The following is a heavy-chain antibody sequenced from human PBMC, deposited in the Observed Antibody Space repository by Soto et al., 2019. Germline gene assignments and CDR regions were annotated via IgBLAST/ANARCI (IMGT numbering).Heavy chain of an antibody. CDR2: IIPIPDIT. CDR1: GGTFTRNI. CDR3: ARDRITTRGDAFDL. D-gene: IGHD3-3*01. J-gene: IGHJ3*01. V-gene: IGHV1-69*08. Sequence: QVQRVQPGPEVRKPGPSVRVSCRPPGGTFTRNIFSWLRQAPGQGLEWMGRIIPIPDITTYAQKFQGRVTITADKSTSTAYMELSSLRSEDTAVYYCARDRITTRGDAFDLWGQGTMVTVSS.